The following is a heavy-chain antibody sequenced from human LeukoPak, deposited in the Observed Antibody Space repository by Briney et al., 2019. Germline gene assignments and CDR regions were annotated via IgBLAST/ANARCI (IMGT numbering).Heavy chain of an antibody. D-gene: IGHD3-10*01. CDR2: VYYSGST. Sequence: SETLSLTCTVSGGSISSYYWSWIRQPPGKGLECIGYVYYSGSTNYNPSLKSRVTISVDTSKNQFSLKLSSVTAADTAVYYCARSYINYYGSGSYYINYYYMDVWGKGTTVTVSS. J-gene: IGHJ6*03. CDR3: ARSYINYYGSGSYYINYYYMDV. CDR1: GGSISSYY. V-gene: IGHV4-59*12.